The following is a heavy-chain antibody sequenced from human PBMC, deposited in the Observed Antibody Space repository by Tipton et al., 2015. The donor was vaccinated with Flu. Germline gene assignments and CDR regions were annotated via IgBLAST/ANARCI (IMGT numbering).Heavy chain of an antibody. D-gene: IGHD6-19*01. V-gene: IGHV3-23*04. CDR1: GFTLTRYG. CDR2: FSVSGGAT. Sequence: VQLVQSGGGLVKPGGSLRLSCAVSGFTLTRYGMSWVRQAPGKGLEWISGFSVSGGATFFADSVKGRFTISRDYYKNTLYLQMNSLRPDDTAVYYCAKVIPELVAGLDRWGQGTLVTVSS. CDR3: AKVIPELVAGLDR. J-gene: IGHJ5*02.